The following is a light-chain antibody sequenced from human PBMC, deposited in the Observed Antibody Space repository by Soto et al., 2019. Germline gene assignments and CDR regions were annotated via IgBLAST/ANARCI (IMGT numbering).Light chain of an antibody. J-gene: IGKJ3*01. CDR1: ESIYINS. V-gene: IGKV3-20*01. CDR2: GAS. Sequence: EIVLTQSPGTLSLSPGESATLSCMASESIYINSFAWYYQKPGQPPRLLIYGASTRATGIPDRFSGSGSGTDFVLSIDRLEVEDSGIYYCQQYGASPFTFGPGTRVDIK. CDR3: QQYGASPFT.